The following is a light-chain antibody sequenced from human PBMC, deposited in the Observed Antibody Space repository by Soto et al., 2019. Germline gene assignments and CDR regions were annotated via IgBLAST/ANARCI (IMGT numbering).Light chain of an antibody. V-gene: IGKV1-5*01. CDR1: QSISSW. J-gene: IGKJ1*01. CDR2: DAS. Sequence: DIQMTQSPSTLSASVGDRVTITCRASQSISSWLAWYQQKPGKAPKLLIYDASSLESVVPSRFSGSGSGTEFTLTISILQPDDFATYYCQQYNSYPRTFGQGTKVEIK. CDR3: QQYNSYPRT.